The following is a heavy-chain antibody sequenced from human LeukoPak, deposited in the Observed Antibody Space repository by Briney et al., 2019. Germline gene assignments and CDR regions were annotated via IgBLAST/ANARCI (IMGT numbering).Heavy chain of an antibody. Sequence: GASVKVSCKASGYTFTGYYMHWVRQAPGQGLEWMGWINPNSGGTNYAQKFQGRVTMTRDTSISTAYMELSRLRSADTAVYYCARDPWYYDILTGYHKNYYYYMDVWGKGTTVTISS. CDR3: ARDPWYYDILTGYHKNYYYYMDV. J-gene: IGHJ6*03. CDR2: INPNSGGT. CDR1: GYTFTGYY. D-gene: IGHD3-9*01. V-gene: IGHV1-2*02.